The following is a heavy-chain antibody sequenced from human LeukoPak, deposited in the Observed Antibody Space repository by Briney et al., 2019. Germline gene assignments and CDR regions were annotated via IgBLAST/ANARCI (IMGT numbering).Heavy chain of an antibody. J-gene: IGHJ4*02. D-gene: IGHD2-2*02. CDR1: GYTFTGYY. V-gene: IGHV1-2*02. Sequence: ASVKVSCKASGYTFTGYYMHWVRQAPGQGLEWMGWINLNSGGTNYAQKFQGRVTMTRDTSISTAYMELSRLRSDDTAVYYCARAWIRYCSSTSCYILTYWGQGTLVTVSS. CDR3: ARAWIRYCSSTSCYILTY. CDR2: INLNSGGT.